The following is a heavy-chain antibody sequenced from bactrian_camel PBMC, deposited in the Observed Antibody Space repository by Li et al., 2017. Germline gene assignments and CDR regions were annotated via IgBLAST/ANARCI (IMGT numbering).Heavy chain of an antibody. D-gene: IGHD1*01. J-gene: IGHJ6*01. CDR2: IGSDGST. CDR1: VYGGWYC. CDR3: ARSLATVGY. Sequence: QLVESGGGSVKVGGSLRLSCAASVYGGWYCMGWFRQAPDNEREAVAAIGSDGSTRYADSVKGRFTISTDNVENTLYLQMNKLKSEDTAVYYCARSLATVGYWGQGTQVTVS. V-gene: IGHV3S55*01.